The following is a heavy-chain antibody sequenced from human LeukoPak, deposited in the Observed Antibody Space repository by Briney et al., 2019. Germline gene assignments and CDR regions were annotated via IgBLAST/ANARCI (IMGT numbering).Heavy chain of an antibody. J-gene: IGHJ6*03. Sequence: GGSLRLSCAASGFTFSSFWMTWVRQAPGKRLEYVANIKQDGTDKYYVGSVKGRFTISRDNAKNSLYLQMGSLRAEDTAAYYCAKESYYMDVWGKGTTVTVSS. CDR1: GFTFSSFW. V-gene: IGHV3-7*01. CDR2: IKQDGTDK. CDR3: AKESYYMDV.